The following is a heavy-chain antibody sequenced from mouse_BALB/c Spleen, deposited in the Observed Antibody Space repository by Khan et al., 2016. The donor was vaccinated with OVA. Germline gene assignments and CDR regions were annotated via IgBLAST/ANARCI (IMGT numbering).Heavy chain of an antibody. J-gene: IGHJ2*01. D-gene: IGHD2-10*02. CDR1: GYSITSDSA. Sequence: VQLEESGPGLAKPSQSLYLSCTVTGYSITSDSAWNWIRQFPGNQLEWMGIIRYSGNPKYNQSLKNRTSFTRDTSKNQCFLQLNSVTTEDTATYDGAKRYGGDVDYWGQGTTLTVS. CDR2: IRYSGNP. CDR3: AKRYGGDVDY. V-gene: IGHV3-2*02.